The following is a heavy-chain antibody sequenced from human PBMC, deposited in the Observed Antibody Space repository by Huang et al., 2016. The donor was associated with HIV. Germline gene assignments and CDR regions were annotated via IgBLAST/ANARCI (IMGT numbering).Heavy chain of an antibody. J-gene: IGHJ3*02. CDR1: GFPFTSYG. V-gene: IGHV1-18*01. Sequence: QAQLMQSGGEVKKTGASVRVSCKASGFPFTSYGISWVRQAPGQGLEWVGWTRADNRYADYAQKFQGRGTLTVDSSTTTAYMELTGPSSDDTAVYYCTRAPWYAPTWKRNAASFIWGQGTMVTVSS. CDR3: TRAPWYAPTWKRNAASFI. D-gene: IGHD2-8*01. CDR2: TRADNRYA.